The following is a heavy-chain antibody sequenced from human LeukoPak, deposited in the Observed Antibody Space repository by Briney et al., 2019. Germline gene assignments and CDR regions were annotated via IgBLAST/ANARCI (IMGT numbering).Heavy chain of an antibody. CDR3: AKYTAAGDY. V-gene: IGHV3-11*04. CDR2: ISSSGNTI. D-gene: IGHD6-13*01. J-gene: IGHJ4*02. Sequence: GGSLRLSCAASGFTSSDYYMSWIRQAPGKGLEWISYISSSGNTIYYADSVKGRFTISRDNAKNSLYLQMNSLRAEDTAVYYCAKYTAAGDYWGQGTLVTVSS. CDR1: GFTSSDYY.